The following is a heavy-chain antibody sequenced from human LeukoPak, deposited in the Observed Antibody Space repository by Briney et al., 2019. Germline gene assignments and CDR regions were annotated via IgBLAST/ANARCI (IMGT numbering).Heavy chain of an antibody. D-gene: IGHD2-21*01. CDR1: VGSISSYY. Sequence: SETLSLTCTVSVGSISSYYGRWLRQPPGKGLEGLGYIYYSGSTNYNPSLKSRVTISVDTSKNQFSLKLSSVTAADTAVYYCARDKMGGGAEFWGQGTLVTVCS. CDR3: ARDKMGGGAEF. V-gene: IGHV4-59*01. J-gene: IGHJ4*02. CDR2: IYYSGST.